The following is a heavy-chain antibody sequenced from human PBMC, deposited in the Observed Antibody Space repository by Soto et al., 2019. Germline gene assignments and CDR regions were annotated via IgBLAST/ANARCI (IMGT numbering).Heavy chain of an antibody. J-gene: IGHJ6*02. Sequence: EVQLVESGGGLVQPGGSQRLSCAASGFTVSSNYMSWVRQAPGKGLEWVSVIYSGGSTYYADSVKGRFTISRDNSKNTLYLQMNSLRAEDTAVYYCARDRGYYGSGSYYILHYYYGMDVWGQGTTVTVSS. CDR3: ARDRGYYGSGSYYILHYYYGMDV. D-gene: IGHD3-10*01. CDR1: GFTVSSNY. CDR2: IYSGGST. V-gene: IGHV3-66*01.